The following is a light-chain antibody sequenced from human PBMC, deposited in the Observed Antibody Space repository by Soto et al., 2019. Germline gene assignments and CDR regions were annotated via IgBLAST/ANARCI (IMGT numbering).Light chain of an antibody. CDR1: NSDIGGYNS. J-gene: IGLJ3*02. Sequence: QSALTQPASVSGSPGQSITISCTGSNSDIGGYNSVSWYQQHPGKAPKLLIFGVTNRPSGVSDRFSGSKSGNTASLTISALQAEDEADYYCCSYAGSNSWVFGGGTKVTVL. V-gene: IGLV2-14*01. CDR3: CSYAGSNSWV. CDR2: GVT.